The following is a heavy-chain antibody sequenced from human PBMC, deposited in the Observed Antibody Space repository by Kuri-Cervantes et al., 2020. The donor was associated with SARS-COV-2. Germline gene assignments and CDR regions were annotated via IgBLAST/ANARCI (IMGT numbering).Heavy chain of an antibody. D-gene: IGHD6-19*01. CDR1: GFTFSNAW. CDR3: AKDLAVAATITEYFQH. J-gene: IGHJ1*01. CDR2: INPDGSYT. V-gene: IGHV3-74*01. Sequence: GESLKISCAASGFTFSNAWMNWVRQAPGKGLEWVSRINPDGSYTNNADSVKGRFTISRDNSKNTLYLHMNSLRAEDTAVYYCAKDLAVAATITEYFQHWGQGTLVTVSS.